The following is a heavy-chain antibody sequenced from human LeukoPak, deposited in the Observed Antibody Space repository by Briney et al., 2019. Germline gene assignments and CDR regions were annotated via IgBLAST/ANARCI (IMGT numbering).Heavy chain of an antibody. J-gene: IGHJ5*02. D-gene: IGHD4-23*01. CDR1: GFTFSGSA. CDR3: TIVTPANWFDP. V-gene: IGHV3-73*01. Sequence: GGSLRLSCAASGFTFSGSAMHWVRQASGKGLEWVGRIRSKANSYATAYAASVKGRFTISRDDSKNTAYLQVNSLKTEDTAVYYCTIVTPANWFDPWGQGTLVTVSS. CDR2: IRSKANSYAT.